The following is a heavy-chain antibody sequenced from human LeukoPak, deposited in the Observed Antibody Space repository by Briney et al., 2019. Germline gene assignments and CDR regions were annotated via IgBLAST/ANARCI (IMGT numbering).Heavy chain of an antibody. J-gene: IGHJ4*02. CDR1: RFTFSDFA. CDR3: AKDGGYGSGSYYPDY. CDR2: TGGPGSDT. V-gene: IGHV3-23*01. Sequence: GGSLRLSCAASRFTFSDFAMSWVRQAPGKGLEWVSSTGGPGSDTYYADSVKGRFTISRGNSKNTLYLQMNSLRADDTAVYYCAKDGGYGSGSYYPDYWGQGTLVTVSS. D-gene: IGHD3-10*01.